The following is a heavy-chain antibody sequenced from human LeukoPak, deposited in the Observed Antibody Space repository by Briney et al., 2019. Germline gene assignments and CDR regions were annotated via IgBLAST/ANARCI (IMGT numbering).Heavy chain of an antibody. D-gene: IGHD2-8*02. V-gene: IGHV4-34*01. CDR3: ARALGTGLVDY. J-gene: IGHJ4*02. CDR1: GGSFTTYY. CDR2: IYYTGST. Sequence: SETLSLTCAVYGGSFTTYYGTWIRQPPGKGLEWIGSIYYTGSTYYNPSLKSRVTLSLDTSNKRFSLKLNSVTAADTAVYYCARALGTGLVDYWGQGTLVTVSS.